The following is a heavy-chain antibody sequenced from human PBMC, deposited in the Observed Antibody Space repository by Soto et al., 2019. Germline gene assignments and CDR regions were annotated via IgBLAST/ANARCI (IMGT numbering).Heavy chain of an antibody. J-gene: IGHJ4*02. CDR1: GGSISSSNW. Sequence: QVQLQESGPGLVKPSGTLSLTCAVSGGSISSSNWWSWVRQPPRKGLEWIGEIYHSGSTNYNPTLKSLVTISVDKSKNQLSLKLSSVPAAGTAVYYCARFSEISRYCGWDVFDYWGQGTLVTVSS. D-gene: IGHD1-26*01. CDR3: ARFSEISRYCGWDVFDY. V-gene: IGHV4-4*02. CDR2: IYHSGST.